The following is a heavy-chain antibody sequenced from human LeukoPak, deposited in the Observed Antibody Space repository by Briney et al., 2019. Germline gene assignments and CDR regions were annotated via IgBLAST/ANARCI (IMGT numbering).Heavy chain of an antibody. CDR2: ISGSGGST. CDR1: GFTFSNYA. CDR3: ARVFHLIDH. J-gene: IGHJ4*02. V-gene: IGHV3-23*01. Sequence: PGGSLRLSCAASGFTFSNYAMSWVGQAPGKGLEWVSAISGSGGSTYYADSVKGRFTISRDNAKNTLYLQMNSVRAEDTAVYYCARVFHLIDHWGQGTLVTVSS.